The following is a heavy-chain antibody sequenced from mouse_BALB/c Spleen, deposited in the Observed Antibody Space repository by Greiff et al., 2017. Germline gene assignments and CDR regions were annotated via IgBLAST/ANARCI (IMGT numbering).Heavy chain of an antibody. D-gene: IGHD2-2*01. V-gene: IGHV7-3*02. Sequence: EVMLVESGGGLVQPGGSLRLSCATSGFTFTDYYMSWVRQPPGTALEWLGFIRNKANGYTTAYSASVKGRFTISRDNSQSILYLQMNTLRAEDSATYYCARDSYGYLYDAMDYWGQGTSVTVSS. J-gene: IGHJ4*01. CDR2: IRNKANGYTT. CDR1: GFTFTDYY. CDR3: ARDSYGYLYDAMDY.